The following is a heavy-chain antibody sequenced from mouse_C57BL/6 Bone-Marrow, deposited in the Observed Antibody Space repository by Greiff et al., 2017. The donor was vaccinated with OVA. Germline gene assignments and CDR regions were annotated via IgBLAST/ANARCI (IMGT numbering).Heavy chain of an antibody. CDR3: TTAYYDAMDY. J-gene: IGHJ4*01. D-gene: IGHD2-10*01. Sequence: EVQLQQSGAELVRPGASVKLSCTASGFNITDYYMHWVKQRPEQGLEWIGRIDPEDGDTEYAPKFQGKASMTADTSSNTAYLQLSSLTSEDTAVYYCTTAYYDAMDYWGQGTSVTVSS. V-gene: IGHV14-1*01. CDR2: IDPEDGDT. CDR1: GFNITDYY.